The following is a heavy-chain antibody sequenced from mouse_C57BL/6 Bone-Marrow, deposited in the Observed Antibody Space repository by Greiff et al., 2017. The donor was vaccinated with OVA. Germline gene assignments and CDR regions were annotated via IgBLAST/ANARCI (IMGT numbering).Heavy chain of an antibody. V-gene: IGHV14-4*01. D-gene: IGHD2-1*01. Sequence: VQLKESGAELVRPGASVKLSCTASGFNIKDDYMHWVKQRPEQGLEWIGWIDPENGDTEYASKFQGKATITADTSSNTAYLQLSSLTSEDTAVYYCTTPNYSYAMDYWGQGTSVTVSS. CDR2: IDPENGDT. CDR1: GFNIKDDY. J-gene: IGHJ4*01. CDR3: TTPNYSYAMDY.